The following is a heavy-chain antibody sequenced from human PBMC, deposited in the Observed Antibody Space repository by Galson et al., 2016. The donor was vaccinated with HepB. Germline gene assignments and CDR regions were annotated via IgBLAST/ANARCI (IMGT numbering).Heavy chain of an antibody. V-gene: IGHV1-69*10. Sequence: SVKVSCKASGATFSRLAISWVRLAPGQGLEWMGRVIPLLDKSTYAEKFQGRVAMRADKSTSTVYMDLNSLTSDDAAVYYCATDRYGIPDAASDSWGQGTLVTVSS. J-gene: IGHJ1*01. CDR1: GATFSRLA. D-gene: IGHD3-16*02. CDR2: VIPLLDKS. CDR3: ATDRYGIPDAASDS.